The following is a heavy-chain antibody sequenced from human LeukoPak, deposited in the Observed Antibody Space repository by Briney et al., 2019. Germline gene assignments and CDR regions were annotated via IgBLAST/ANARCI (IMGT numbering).Heavy chain of an antibody. J-gene: IGHJ3*02. CDR3: TSTSWELLIDDAFDI. D-gene: IGHD1-26*01. Sequence: ASVKVSCKASGYTFTSYAMHWVRQAPGQRLEWMGWSNAGNGNTKYSQEFQGRVTITRDTSASTAYMELSSLRSEDTAVYYCTSTSWELLIDDAFDIWGQGTMVTVSS. V-gene: IGHV1-3*02. CDR2: SNAGNGNT. CDR1: GYTFTSYA.